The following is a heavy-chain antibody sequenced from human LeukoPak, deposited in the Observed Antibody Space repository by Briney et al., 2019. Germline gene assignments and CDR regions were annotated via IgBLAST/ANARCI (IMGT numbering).Heavy chain of an antibody. J-gene: IGHJ4*02. Sequence: GGSLRLSCAASGFTFSSYAMHWVRQAPGKGLEWVAVISYDGSNKYYADSVKGRFTISRDNSKSTLYLRMNSLRAEDTAVYYCARDLSHDSSGHSVEYGGQGTLVTVSS. D-gene: IGHD3-22*01. V-gene: IGHV3-30*04. CDR2: ISYDGSNK. CDR1: GFTFSSYA. CDR3: ARDLSHDSSGHSVEY.